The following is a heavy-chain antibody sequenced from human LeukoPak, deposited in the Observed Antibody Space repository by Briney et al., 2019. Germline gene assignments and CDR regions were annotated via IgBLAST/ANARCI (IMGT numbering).Heavy chain of an antibody. CDR1: GGSFSGYY. CDR3: ARRVWGSYRYTDFDY. J-gene: IGHJ4*02. CDR2: INHSGST. Sequence: SETLSLTCAVYGGSFSGYYWSWIRQPPGKGLEWIGEINHSGSTNYNPSLKSRVTLSVDTSKNQFSLKLSSVNAADTAVFYRARRVWGSYRYTDFDYWGQGTLVTVSS. V-gene: IGHV4-34*01. D-gene: IGHD3-16*02.